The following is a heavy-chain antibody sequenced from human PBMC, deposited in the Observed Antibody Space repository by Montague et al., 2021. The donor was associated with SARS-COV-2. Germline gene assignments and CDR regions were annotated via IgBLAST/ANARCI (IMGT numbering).Heavy chain of an antibody. D-gene: IGHD3-10*01. V-gene: IGHV4-34*01. Sequence: SETLSLTCAVHGTSFNGYHWNWIRQPPGKGLEWIGEINHGGSTKYSPSLKSRLTISADTSKNQFSLKLTSVAAADTAVYYCARLRDGVVPSPILGVGPYYSYYYMDVWGRGTTVTVSS. CDR3: ARLRDGVVPSPILGVGPYYSYYYMDV. CDR1: GTSFNGYH. CDR2: INHGGST. J-gene: IGHJ6*03.